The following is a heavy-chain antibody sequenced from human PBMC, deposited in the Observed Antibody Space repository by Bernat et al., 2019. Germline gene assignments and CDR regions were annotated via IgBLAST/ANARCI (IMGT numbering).Heavy chain of an antibody. CDR2: IKQDGSEK. CDR3: AKDDCSSTSCYGPLDP. D-gene: IGHD2-2*01. Sequence: EVQLVESGGGVVQPGGSLRLSCAASGFTFSSYWMSWVRQAPGKGLEWVANIKQDGSEKYYVDSVKGRFTISRDNAKNSLYLQMNSLRAEDTAVYYCAKDDCSSTSCYGPLDPWGQGTLVTVSS. V-gene: IGHV3-7*01. CDR1: GFTFSSYW. J-gene: IGHJ5*02.